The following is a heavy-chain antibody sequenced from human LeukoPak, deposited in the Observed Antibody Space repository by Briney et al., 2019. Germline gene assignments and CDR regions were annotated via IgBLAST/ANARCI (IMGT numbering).Heavy chain of an antibody. V-gene: IGHV3-11*01. D-gene: IGHD2-15*01. CDR3: ARYLLGRHHTRYYYYYYYMDV. CDR2: ISSSGSTI. Sequence: GGSLRLSCAAAGFTFSDYYMSWIRQAPGKGLEWVSYISSSGSTIYYADSVKGRFTISRDNAKNSLYLQMNSLRAEDTAVYYCARYLLGRHHTRYYYYYYYMDVWGKGTTVTVSS. CDR1: GFTFSDYY. J-gene: IGHJ6*03.